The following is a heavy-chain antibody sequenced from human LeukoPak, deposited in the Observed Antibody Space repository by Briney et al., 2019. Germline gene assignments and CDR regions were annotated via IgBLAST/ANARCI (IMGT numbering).Heavy chain of an antibody. CDR1: GDSISNSAYH. D-gene: IGHD4-17*01. J-gene: IGHJ4*02. CDR3: ARYGSEFDY. V-gene: IGHV4-39*01. CDR2: ISYTGST. Sequence: SETLSLTCTVSGDSISNSAYHWGWIRQPPGKGLEYIGRISYTGSTYYNPSLKSRVTISVDTSKNQFSLKLSSVTAADTAVYYCARYGSEFDYWGQGTLVTVSS.